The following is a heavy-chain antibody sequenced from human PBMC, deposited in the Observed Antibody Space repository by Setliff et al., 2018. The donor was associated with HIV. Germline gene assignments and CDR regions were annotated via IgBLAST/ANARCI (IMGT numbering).Heavy chain of an antibody. CDR3: ARDQGGYDFGGTDEAPYYYYGMDV. CDR2: INAGNGNT. J-gene: IGHJ6*02. CDR1: GYTFTSYA. D-gene: IGHD5-12*01. Sequence: ASVKVSCKASGYTFTSYAMHWVRQAPGQRLEWMGWINAGNGNTKYSQKFQGRVTITRDTSASTAYMELSSLRSEDTAVYYCARDQGGYDFGGTDEAPYYYYGMDVWGQGTTVTVSS. V-gene: IGHV1-3*01.